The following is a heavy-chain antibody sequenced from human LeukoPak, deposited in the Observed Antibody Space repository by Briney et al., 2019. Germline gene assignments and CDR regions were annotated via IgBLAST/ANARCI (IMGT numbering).Heavy chain of an antibody. Sequence: GGSLRLSCAASGFTFSSYGMSWVRQAPGQGLEWVSAISGSGGSTYYADSVKGRFTISRDNAKNSLYLQMNSLRAEDTAVYYCAELGITMIGGVWGKGTTVTVSS. J-gene: IGHJ6*04. V-gene: IGHV3-23*01. CDR1: GFTFSSYG. CDR3: AELGITMIGGV. D-gene: IGHD3-10*02. CDR2: ISGSGGST.